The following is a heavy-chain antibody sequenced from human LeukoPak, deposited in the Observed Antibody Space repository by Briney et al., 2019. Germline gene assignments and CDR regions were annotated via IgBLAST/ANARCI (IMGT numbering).Heavy chain of an antibody. CDR3: ARDEAGTTYYYDSRPTRTGDY. V-gene: IGHV1-18*01. CDR2: ISAYNGNT. Sequence: ASVKVSCKASGYTFTSYGISWVRQAPGQGLEWMGWISAYNGNTNYAQKLQGRVTMTTDTSTSTAYMELRSLRSDDTAVYYCARDEAGTTYYYDSRPTRTGDYWGQGTLVTVSS. J-gene: IGHJ4*02. CDR1: GYTFTSYG. D-gene: IGHD3-22*01.